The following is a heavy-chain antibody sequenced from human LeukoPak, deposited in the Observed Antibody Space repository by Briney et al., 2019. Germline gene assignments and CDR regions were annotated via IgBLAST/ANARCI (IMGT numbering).Heavy chain of an antibody. Sequence: SETLSLTCTVSGGSISSSNYYWGWIRQPPGKGLECIGSVYYSGNTYYNPSLKSRVTIPVDTSKNQFSLKLSSVTAADTAVYYCAKVAKYYYGPETYFFFEHWGQGTLVTVSS. CDR1: GGSISSSNYY. J-gene: IGHJ4*02. CDR2: VYYSGNT. V-gene: IGHV4-39*07. D-gene: IGHD3-10*01. CDR3: AKVAKYYYGPETYFFFEH.